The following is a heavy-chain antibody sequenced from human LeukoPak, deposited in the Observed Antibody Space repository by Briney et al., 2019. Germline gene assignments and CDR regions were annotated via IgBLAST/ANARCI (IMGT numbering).Heavy chain of an antibody. V-gene: IGHV1-46*01. CDR2: INPSGGST. CDR3: ARSYGDFDY. J-gene: IGHJ4*02. D-gene: IGHD4-17*01. CDR1: GYPFTSYY. Sequence: ASVKVSCKASGYPFTSYYMHWVRQAPGQGLGWMGIINPSGGSTSYAQKFQGRVTMTRDTSTSTVYMELSSLRPEDTAVYYCARSYGDFDYWGQGTLVTVSS.